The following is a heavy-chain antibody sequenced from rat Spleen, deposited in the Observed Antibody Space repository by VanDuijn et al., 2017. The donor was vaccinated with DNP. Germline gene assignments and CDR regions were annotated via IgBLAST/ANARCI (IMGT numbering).Heavy chain of an antibody. Sequence: EVQLQESGPGLVKPSQSLSLTCSVTGYSITSNYWGWIRKFPGNRMEWIGHISNSGSTSYNPSLTSRISIGRDTSKSQFFLQLNSVNTEDTATYSCARSEPHYWGQGVMVTVSS. V-gene: IGHV3-1*01. CDR3: ARSEPHY. J-gene: IGHJ2*01. CDR2: ISNSGST. CDR1: GYSITSNY. D-gene: IGHD3-4*01.